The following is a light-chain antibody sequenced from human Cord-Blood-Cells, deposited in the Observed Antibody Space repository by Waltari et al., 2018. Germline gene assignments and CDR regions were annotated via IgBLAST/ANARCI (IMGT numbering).Light chain of an antibody. CDR1: QCISNY. CDR3: QKYNSAPWT. CDR2: AAS. V-gene: IGKV1-27*01. Sequence: DIQMTQSPSSLSASVGDRVTITCRESQCISNYLSWYQQKPGKVPKLLIYAASTLQSGVPSRCSGSGSWTDFPLTISSLQPEDVATYYCQKYNSAPWTFGQGTKVEIK. J-gene: IGKJ1*01.